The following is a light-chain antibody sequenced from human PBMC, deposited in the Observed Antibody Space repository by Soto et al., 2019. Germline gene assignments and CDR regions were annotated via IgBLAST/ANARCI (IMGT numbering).Light chain of an antibody. CDR2: DTS. CDR3: QQYGTSEII. J-gene: IGKJ5*01. CDR1: QSLTNSF. Sequence: EFVLTQSPGTLSLSPGERATLSCRASQSLTNSFIAWYQQKLGQAPRLLIYDTSSRESGIPDRFSGSGSGTEFTLTISRLETEDFAVFYCQQYGTSEIIFGQGTRLEIK. V-gene: IGKV3-20*01.